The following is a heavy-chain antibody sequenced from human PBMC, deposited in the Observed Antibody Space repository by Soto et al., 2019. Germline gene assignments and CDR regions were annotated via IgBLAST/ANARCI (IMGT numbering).Heavy chain of an antibody. D-gene: IGHD6-6*01. CDR3: VRSHIVPRLFMYPYDN. CDR2: INAGNGNT. J-gene: IGHJ4*02. Sequence: ASVKVSCKASGYTFTSYAMHWVRQAPGQRLEWMGWINAGNGNTKYSQKLQGRVTITRDTSASTAYMELSSLRSEDTAVYYCVRSHIVPRLFMYPYDNWGQGTLVTVSS. CDR1: GYTFTSYA. V-gene: IGHV1-3*01.